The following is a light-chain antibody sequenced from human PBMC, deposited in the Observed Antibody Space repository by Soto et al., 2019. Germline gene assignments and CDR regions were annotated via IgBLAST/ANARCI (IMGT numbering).Light chain of an antibody. CDR1: QSVRSDY. J-gene: IGKJ4*01. CDR2: GVS. CDR3: QQYGNSPLT. V-gene: IGKV3-20*01. Sequence: EIVLTQSPDTLSLSPGQRATLSCRASQSVRSDYFAWYQQKPGQAPRVIIFGVSTRATGVPDRFSGSGSGTDFPLTISRLEPEDFALYYCQQYGNSPLTFGGGTKVDIK.